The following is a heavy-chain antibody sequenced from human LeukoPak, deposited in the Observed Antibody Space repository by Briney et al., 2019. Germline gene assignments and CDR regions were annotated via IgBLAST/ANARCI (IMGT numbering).Heavy chain of an antibody. CDR2: IRYDGSNK. J-gene: IGHJ4*02. CDR3: ARVRKGRWLQFPDY. D-gene: IGHD5-24*01. V-gene: IGHV3-30*02. Sequence: GGSLRLSCAASGFTFSSYGMHWVRQAPGKGLEWVAFIRYDGSNKYYADSVKGRFTISRDNSKNTLYLQMNSLRAEDTAVYYCARVRKGRWLQFPDYWGQGTLVTVSS. CDR1: GFTFSSYG.